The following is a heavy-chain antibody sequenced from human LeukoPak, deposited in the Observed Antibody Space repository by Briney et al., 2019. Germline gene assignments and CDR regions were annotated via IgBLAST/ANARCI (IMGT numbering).Heavy chain of an antibody. CDR1: GGSSSGYY. CDR2: INHSGST. CDR3: ARGRRATPDY. V-gene: IGHV4-34*01. J-gene: IGHJ4*02. Sequence: SETLSLTCAVYGGSSSGYYWSWMRQPPGKGLEWIGEINHSGSTNYNPSLKSRVTISVDTSKNQFFLKLTSVTAADTAVYYCARGRRATPDYWGQGTLVTVSS.